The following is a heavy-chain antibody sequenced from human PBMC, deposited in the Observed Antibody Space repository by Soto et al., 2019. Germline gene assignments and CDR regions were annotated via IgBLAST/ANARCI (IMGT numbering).Heavy chain of an antibody. Sequence: QVQLVQSGAEVKKPGASVKVSCKASGYTFTSYGISWVRQAPGQGLEWMGWINPYNGNTNYAQKLQGRVTMTTDTSTNTAHRELRSLSSDDTAVYYCARDWFGTDYWGQGTLVTVSS. D-gene: IGHD3-10*01. CDR3: ARDWFGTDY. V-gene: IGHV1-18*01. CDR1: GYTFTSYG. J-gene: IGHJ4*02. CDR2: INPYNGNT.